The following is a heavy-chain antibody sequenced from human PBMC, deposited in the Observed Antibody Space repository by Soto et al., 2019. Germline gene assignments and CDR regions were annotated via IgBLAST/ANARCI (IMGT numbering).Heavy chain of an antibody. V-gene: IGHV1-69*06. D-gene: IGHD5-12*01. J-gene: IGHJ5*01. CDR2: IIPIFGTA. Sequence: QVQLVQSGAEVKKPGSSVKVSCKASGGTFSSYAISWVRQAPGQGLEWMGGIIPIFGTANYAQKFQGRVTITADKSTSTAYMERSSRRSEDTAVYYWARHRSEGYLHSGGQGTLVPVSS. CDR3: ARHRSEGYLHS. CDR1: GGTFSSYA.